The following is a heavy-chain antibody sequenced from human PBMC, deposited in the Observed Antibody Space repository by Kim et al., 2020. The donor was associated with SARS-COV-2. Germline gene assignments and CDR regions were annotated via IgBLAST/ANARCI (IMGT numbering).Heavy chain of an antibody. CDR2: INHSGST. J-gene: IGHJ4*02. CDR3: ASTPPRRWLQLPFDY. Sequence: SETLSLTCAVYGGSFSGYYWSWIRQPPGKGLEWIGEINHSGSTNYNPSLKSRVTISVDTSKNQFSLKLSSVTAADTAVYYCASTPPRRWLQLPFDYWGQG. D-gene: IGHD5-12*01. V-gene: IGHV4-34*01. CDR1: GGSFSGYY.